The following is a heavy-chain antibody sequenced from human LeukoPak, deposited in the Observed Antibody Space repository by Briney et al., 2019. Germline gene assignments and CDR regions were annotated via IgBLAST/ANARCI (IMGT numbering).Heavy chain of an antibody. CDR1: GFTFSTYA. J-gene: IGHJ6*03. V-gene: IGHV3-23*01. Sequence: GGSLRLSCAASGFTFSTYAMSWVRQIPGKGLEWVSAISGSDDGTYYADSVKGRFTISRDNGKNSLYLQMNSLRAEDTAVYYCAGINYYISSWPYYFYYYMDVWGKGTTVTVSS. CDR2: ISGSDDGT. D-gene: IGHD3-10*01. CDR3: AGINYYISSWPYYFYYYMDV.